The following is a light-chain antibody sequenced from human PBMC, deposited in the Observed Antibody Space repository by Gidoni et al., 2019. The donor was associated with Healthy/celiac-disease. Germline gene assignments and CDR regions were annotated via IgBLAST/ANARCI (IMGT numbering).Light chain of an antibody. Sequence: IVLTPSPGTLSLSPGERATLSCRASQSVSRSYLAWYQQKPGQAPRLLIYGASSRATGIPDRFSGSGSGTDFTLTISRLDPEDFAVYYCQQYGSSLTWTFGQGTKVEIK. CDR1: QSVSRSY. V-gene: IGKV3-20*01. CDR3: QQYGSSLTWT. J-gene: IGKJ1*01. CDR2: GAS.